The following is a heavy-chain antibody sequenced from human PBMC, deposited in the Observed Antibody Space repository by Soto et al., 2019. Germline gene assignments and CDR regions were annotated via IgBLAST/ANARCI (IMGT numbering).Heavy chain of an antibody. D-gene: IGHD5-12*01. Sequence: XETLALPGTVSGGSVRSGRFYWSWIRRPPGKVLEWIGYFYDSGSTNYNPSLRSRVTMSVDTSKNQFSLKLSSVTAADTAVYYCAASAPQATNYYYAMDFWGQGTTVTVSS. CDR1: GGSVRSGRFY. CDR3: AASAPQATNYYYAMDF. V-gene: IGHV4-61*01. J-gene: IGHJ6*02. CDR2: FYDSGST.